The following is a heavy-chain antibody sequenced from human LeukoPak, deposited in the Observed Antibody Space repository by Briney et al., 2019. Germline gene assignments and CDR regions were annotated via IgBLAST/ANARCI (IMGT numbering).Heavy chain of an antibody. J-gene: IGHJ6*03. CDR1: GGSISSYY. CDR2: IYTSGST. Sequence: SSETLSLTCTVSGGSISSYYWSWIRQPAGKGLEWIGRIYTSGSTNYNPSLKSRVTMSVDTSKNQFSLKLSSVTAADTAVYYCARGGIAVAGTYYYYYMDVWGKGTTVTISS. CDR3: ARGGIAVAGTYYYYYMDV. D-gene: IGHD6-19*01. V-gene: IGHV4-4*07.